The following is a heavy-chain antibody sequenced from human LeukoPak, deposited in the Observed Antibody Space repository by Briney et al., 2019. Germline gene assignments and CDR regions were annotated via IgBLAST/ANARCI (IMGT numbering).Heavy chain of an antibody. D-gene: IGHD6-6*01. CDR2: IIPIFGTA. CDR1: GGTFSSYA. J-gene: IGHJ4*02. CDR3: ARRGSSAEDY. V-gene: IGHV1-69*05. Sequence: SVKVSCKASGGTFSSYATSWVRQAPGQGLEWMGRIIPIFGTANYAQKFQGRVTITTDKSTSTAYMELSSLRSEDTAVYYCARRGSSAEDYWGQGTLVTVSS.